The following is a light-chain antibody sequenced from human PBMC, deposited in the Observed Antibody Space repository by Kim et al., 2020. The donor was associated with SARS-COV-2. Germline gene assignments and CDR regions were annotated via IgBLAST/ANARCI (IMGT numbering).Light chain of an antibody. V-gene: IGLV3-1*01. CDR1: KLGHKY. Sequence: VAPGQTASITCSGDKLGHKYVCWYQQKPGQSPVLVIYQDSKRPSGIPERFSGSNSGNTATLTISGTQAMDEADYYCQAWDSSTQIFGTGTKVTVL. J-gene: IGLJ1*01. CDR3: QAWDSSTQI. CDR2: QDS.